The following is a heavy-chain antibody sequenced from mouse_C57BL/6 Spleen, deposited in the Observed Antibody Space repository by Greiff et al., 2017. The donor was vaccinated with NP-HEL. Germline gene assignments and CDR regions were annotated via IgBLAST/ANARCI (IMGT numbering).Heavy chain of an antibody. J-gene: IGHJ2*01. Sequence: EVQLVESGGGLVQPKGSLKLSCAASGFSFNTYAMNWVRQAPGKGLEWVARIRSKSNNYATYYADSVKDRFTISRDDSESMLYLQMNNLKTEDTAMYYCVREGGVLGPHFDYWGQGTTLTVSS. CDR2: IRSKSNNYAT. CDR3: VREGGVLGPHFDY. V-gene: IGHV10-1*01. D-gene: IGHD4-1*01. CDR1: GFSFNTYA.